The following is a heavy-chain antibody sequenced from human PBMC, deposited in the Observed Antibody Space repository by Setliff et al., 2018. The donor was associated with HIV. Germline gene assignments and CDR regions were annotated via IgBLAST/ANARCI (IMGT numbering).Heavy chain of an antibody. V-gene: IGHV4-38-2*02. Sequence: SETLSLTCTVSGYSISSGYYWGWIRQPPGKGLEWIGSIYHSGITYYNSSLKSRVTMTTKTSTSTAYMELRNLRSDDTAVYYCARVRGDYVWGSYVFDNWGQGTRVTVSS. D-gene: IGHD3-16*01. CDR3: ARVRGDYVWGSYVFDN. CDR1: GYSISSGYY. J-gene: IGHJ4*02. CDR2: IYHSGIT.